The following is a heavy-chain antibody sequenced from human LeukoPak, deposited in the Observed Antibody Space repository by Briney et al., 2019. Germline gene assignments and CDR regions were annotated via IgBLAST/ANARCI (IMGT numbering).Heavy chain of an antibody. CDR3: ASSYGSGPLDY. CDR2: INHSGST. D-gene: IGHD3-10*01. CDR1: GVSFSGHY. V-gene: IGHV4-34*01. Sequence: PSETLALTCAVYGVSFSGHYWSWIRQPPGKGLERNGEINHSGSTNYNPSLKSRVTISVDTSKNQFSLKLSSVTAADTAVYYCASSYGSGPLDYWGQGTLVTVSS. J-gene: IGHJ4*02.